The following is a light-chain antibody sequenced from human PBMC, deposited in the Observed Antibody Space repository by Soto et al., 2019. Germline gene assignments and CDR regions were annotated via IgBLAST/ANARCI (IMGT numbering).Light chain of an antibody. CDR1: QSINSW. CDR2: KAS. J-gene: IGKJ1*01. CDR3: QQYNSYPWT. Sequence: DIQMTQSPSTLSASVGDTVTITCRASQSINSWLAWYQQSPGKAPKVLIYKASSLGSGVPSRFSGSGSGTEFTLTISSLQTDDFATDYCQQYNSYPWTFGQGTKVEIK. V-gene: IGKV1-5*03.